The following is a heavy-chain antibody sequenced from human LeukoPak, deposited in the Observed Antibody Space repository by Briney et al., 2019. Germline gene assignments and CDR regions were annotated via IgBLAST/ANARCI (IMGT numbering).Heavy chain of an antibody. CDR3: AKVRWDNSGWYYLDS. CDR1: GFTFSSYG. Sequence: GGTLTLSCEASGFTFSSYGMSWIRQAPGKGLEWVSAINNSGGRTDNADSEKGRFTISRDKYKNTLYMQMYSLRAEETAVYYCAKVRWDNSGWYYLDSWGQGDLVTVSS. V-gene: IGHV3-23*01. CDR2: INNSGGRT. D-gene: IGHD6-19*01. J-gene: IGHJ4*02.